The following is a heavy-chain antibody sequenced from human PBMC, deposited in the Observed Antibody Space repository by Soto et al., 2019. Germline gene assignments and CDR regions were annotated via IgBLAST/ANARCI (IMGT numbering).Heavy chain of an antibody. CDR3: ATSLYYGFWSGPVDY. J-gene: IGHJ4*02. V-gene: IGHV1-69*12. CDR1: GGTFSSYA. D-gene: IGHD3-3*01. CDR2: IISIFGTA. Sequence: QVQLVQSGAEVKKPGSSVKVSCKASGGTFSSYAISWVRQAPGQGLEWMGGIISIFGTANYAQKFQGRVTITADESTSTAYMELSSLRSEDTAVYYCATSLYYGFWSGPVDYWGQGTLVTVSS.